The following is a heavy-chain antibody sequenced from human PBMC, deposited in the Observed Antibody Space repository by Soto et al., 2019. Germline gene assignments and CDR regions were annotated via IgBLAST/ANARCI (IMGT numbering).Heavy chain of an antibody. D-gene: IGHD1-7*01. CDR1: GYTFSSYG. J-gene: IGHJ5*02. V-gene: IGHV1-18*01. CDR2: ISAYNGHT. CDR3: ARDRGYNWNYGGFDP. Sequence: QVQLVQSGAEVKKPGASVKVSCKASGYTFSSYGISWVRQAPGQGLEWMGRISAYNGHTNYAQKLQGRVTMTTDTSTSTAYMELRSLRSDDTAVYYCARDRGYNWNYGGFDPWGQGTLVTVSS.